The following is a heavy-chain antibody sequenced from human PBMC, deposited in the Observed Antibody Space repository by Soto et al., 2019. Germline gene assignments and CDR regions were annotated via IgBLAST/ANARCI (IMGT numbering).Heavy chain of an antibody. D-gene: IGHD6-13*01. CDR1: GFTFSNYG. J-gene: IGHJ4*02. V-gene: IGHV3-30*18. CDR2: ISYDGSSK. CDR3: AKDGAIAAADYFFDY. Sequence: PGGSLRLSCAASGFTFSNYGMYWVRQAPGKGLEWVAFISYDGSSKFYADPMKGRRTISRDNSKNTLYLQMNSLRGEDTSVYYCAKDGAIAAADYFFDYWGQGSLVTVSS.